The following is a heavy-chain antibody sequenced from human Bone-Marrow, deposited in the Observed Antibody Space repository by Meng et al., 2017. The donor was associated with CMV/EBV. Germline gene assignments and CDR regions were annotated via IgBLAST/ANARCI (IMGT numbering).Heavy chain of an antibody. V-gene: IGHV3-53*01. Sequence: GESLKISCASSGFTVTSNYMSWVRQAPGKGLEWVSVIYSGGSTYYADSVKDRFTISRDDSKNTLYLQMNSLRVEDTAVYYCARDAIGGSHGYYGLDVWGRGTTVTVSS. D-gene: IGHD1-26*01. CDR1: GFTVTSNY. CDR2: IYSGGST. CDR3: ARDAIGGSHGYYGLDV. J-gene: IGHJ6*02.